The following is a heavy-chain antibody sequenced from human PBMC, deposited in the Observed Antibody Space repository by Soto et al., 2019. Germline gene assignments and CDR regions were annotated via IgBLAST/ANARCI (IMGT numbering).Heavy chain of an antibody. CDR1: GFTFEAYS. Sequence: PGGSLRLSCAAFGFTFEAYSLHWVRQLPGKGLEWVAGISGDSGSSGYADSVRGRFTVSRDNAKNSLFLQMSSLSPEDTALYYCTKRRSARPGFDAFDLWGQGTMVTVSS. J-gene: IGHJ3*01. CDR3: TKRRSARPGFDAFDL. CDR2: ISGDSGSS. V-gene: IGHV3-9*01.